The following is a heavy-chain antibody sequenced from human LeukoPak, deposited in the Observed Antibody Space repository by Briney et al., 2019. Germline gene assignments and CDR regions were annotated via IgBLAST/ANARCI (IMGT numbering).Heavy chain of an antibody. CDR2: ISAGGGGT. D-gene: IGHD3-22*01. V-gene: IGHV3-23*01. CDR3: AKSSYYDSSDS. Sequence: GGSLRLSCAASGFTFSTYAMSWVRQAPGRGLEWVSGISAGGGGTNYADFVKGRFTISRDNYKNTLDLQMNTPRAEDTAVYYCAKSSYYDSSDSWGQGTLVTVSS. J-gene: IGHJ4*02. CDR1: GFTFSTYA.